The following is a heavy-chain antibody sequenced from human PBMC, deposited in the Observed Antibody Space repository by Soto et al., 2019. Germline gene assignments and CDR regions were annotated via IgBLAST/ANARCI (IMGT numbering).Heavy chain of an antibody. V-gene: IGHV4-59*01. CDR3: ARDYVEMATIFSYRYFDY. CDR2: IYYSGST. D-gene: IGHD5-12*01. CDR1: GGSISSYY. Sequence: SETLSLTCTVSGGSISSYYWSWIRQPPGKGLEWIGYIYYSGSTNYNPSLKSRVTISVDTSKNQFSLKLSSVTAADTAVYYCARDYVEMATIFSYRYFDYWGQGTLVTVS. J-gene: IGHJ4*02.